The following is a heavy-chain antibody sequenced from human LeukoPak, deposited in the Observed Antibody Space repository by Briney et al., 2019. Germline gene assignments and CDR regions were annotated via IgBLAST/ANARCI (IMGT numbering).Heavy chain of an antibody. CDR2: IHHSGST. V-gene: IGHV4-34*01. CDR1: GGSFSGYY. Sequence: SETLSLTCAVYGGSFSGYYWSWISQPPGKGLEWVGEIHHSGSTNYNPSLKSRVTISVDTSKNQFSLKLSSVTAADTAVYYCARSGYSSSWYLFDYWGQGTLVTVSS. D-gene: IGHD6-13*01. CDR3: ARSGYSSSWYLFDY. J-gene: IGHJ4*02.